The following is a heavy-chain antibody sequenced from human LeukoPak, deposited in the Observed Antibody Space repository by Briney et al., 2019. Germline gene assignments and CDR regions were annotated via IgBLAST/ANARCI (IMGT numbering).Heavy chain of an antibody. D-gene: IGHD1-14*01. J-gene: IGHJ3*02. CDR2: INHSGST. CDR3: ARGVHPDAFDI. Sequence: SETLSLTCAVYGGSFNGYYWSWIRQPPGKGLEWIGEINHSGSTNYNPSLKSRVTISVDTSKNQFSLKLSSVTAADTAVYYCARGVHPDAFDIWGQGTMVTVSS. V-gene: IGHV4-34*01. CDR1: GGSFNGYY.